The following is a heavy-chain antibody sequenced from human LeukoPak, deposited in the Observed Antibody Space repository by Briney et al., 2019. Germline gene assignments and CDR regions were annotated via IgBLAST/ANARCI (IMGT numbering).Heavy chain of an antibody. Sequence: GRSLRLSCAASGFTFSSYGMHWVRQAPGKGLEWVAVIWYDGSNKYYADSVKGRFTISRDNAKNSLYLQMNSLRAEDTAVYYCARDTGGPPYDWGQGTLVTVSS. CDR1: GFTFSSYG. D-gene: IGHD1-26*01. V-gene: IGHV3-33*01. CDR2: IWYDGSNK. CDR3: ARDTGGPPYD. J-gene: IGHJ4*02.